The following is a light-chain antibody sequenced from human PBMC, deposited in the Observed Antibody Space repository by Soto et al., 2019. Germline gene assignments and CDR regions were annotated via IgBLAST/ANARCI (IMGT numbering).Light chain of an antibody. CDR3: QQANSFPPWT. CDR2: PAS. V-gene: IGKV1-12*01. Sequence: DIQMTQSPSSVSASIGDRVIITCRASQDIGTWLAWYQQKPGQVPNLLMYPASSLHSGVPSRFSGSGSGTEFTLTISSLQPEGFATYYCQQANSFPPWTFGQGTKVDIK. CDR1: QDIGTW. J-gene: IGKJ1*01.